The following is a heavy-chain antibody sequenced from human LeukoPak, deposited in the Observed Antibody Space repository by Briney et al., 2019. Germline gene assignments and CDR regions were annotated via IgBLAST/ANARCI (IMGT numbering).Heavy chain of an antibody. D-gene: IGHD3-10*01. V-gene: IGHV3-53*01. CDR2: IYSGGST. CDR3: ARAPYYYGPVYY. CDR1: GFTVSSNY. Sequence: GGSLRLSCAASGFTVSSNYMSWVRQAPGKGLEWVSVIYSGGSTYYADSVKGGFTISRDNSKNTLYLQMNRLRAEDTAVYYCARAPYYYGPVYYWGEGTLVTVSS. J-gene: IGHJ4*02.